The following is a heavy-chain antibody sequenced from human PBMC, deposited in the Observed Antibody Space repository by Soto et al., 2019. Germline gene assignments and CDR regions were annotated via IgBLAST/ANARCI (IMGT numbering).Heavy chain of an antibody. V-gene: IGHV3-23*01. D-gene: IGHD5-12*01. CDR2: ISGSGGST. CDR3: AKDVTMATIPFNYFDY. Sequence: PGGFLRLSCAVSGFTFSIYAMSWVRQAPGKGLDLVSAISGSGGSTYYADSVKGRFTISRDNSKNTLYLQMNSLRAEDTAVYYCAKDVTMATIPFNYFDYWGQGTMVTVSS. J-gene: IGHJ4*02. CDR1: GFTFSIYA.